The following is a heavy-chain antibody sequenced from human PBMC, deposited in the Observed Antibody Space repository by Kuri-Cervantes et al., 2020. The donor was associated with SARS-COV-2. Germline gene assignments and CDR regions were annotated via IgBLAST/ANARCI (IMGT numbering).Heavy chain of an antibody. V-gene: IGHV3-21*03. CDR1: GFTFSAYT. D-gene: IGHD1-20*01. J-gene: IGHJ4*02. CDR2: ITRSSVYI. CDR3: TTEYLTGTKIDY. Sequence: GESLKISCVASGFTFSAYTLNWVRQAPGKGLEWVSSITRSSVYISYADSLKGRFTISRDNAKNSLYLQMNSLKTEDTAVYYCTTEYLTGTKIDYWGQGTLVTVSS.